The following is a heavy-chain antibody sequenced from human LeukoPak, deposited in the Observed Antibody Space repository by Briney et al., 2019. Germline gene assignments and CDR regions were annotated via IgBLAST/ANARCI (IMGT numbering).Heavy chain of an antibody. CDR2: ISSSGSTI. Sequence: PGGSLRLSCAASGFTFSSYEMNWVRQAPGKGLEWVSYISSSGSTIYYADSVKGRFTISRDNAKNSLYLQMNSLRAEDTAVYYCARDGYCSSTSCYEGGEDWGQGTLVTVSS. J-gene: IGHJ4*02. D-gene: IGHD2-2*03. CDR1: GFTFSSYE. V-gene: IGHV3-48*03. CDR3: ARDGYCSSTSCYEGGED.